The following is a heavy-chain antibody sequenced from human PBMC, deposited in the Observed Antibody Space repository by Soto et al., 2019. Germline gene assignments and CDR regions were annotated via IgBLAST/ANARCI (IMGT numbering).Heavy chain of an antibody. CDR2: INFLQGTT. CDR3: ARRYCSDSYCSYFDY. CDR1: GFTFHGYG. D-gene: IGHD2-15*01. Sequence: PGGSLRLSCAASGFTFHGYGISWVRQSPKKGLEWVSSINFLQGTTYYADSVKGRSTISKDGAKETVYLQLNSLTVDDTAIYYCARRYCSDSYCSYFDYWGRGTLVTVSS. J-gene: IGHJ4*02. V-gene: IGHV3-23*01.